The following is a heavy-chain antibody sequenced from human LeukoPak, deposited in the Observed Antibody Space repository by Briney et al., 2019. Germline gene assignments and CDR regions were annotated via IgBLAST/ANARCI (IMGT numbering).Heavy chain of an antibody. CDR3: ARALDSSGYPEDAFDI. Sequence: ASVKVSCKASGYTFTGYYMHWVRQAPGQGLEWMGWTNPNSGGTNYAQKFQGRVTMTTDTSTRTAYMDLRSLRSDDTAVYYCARALDSSGYPEDAFDIWGQGTMVTVSS. CDR2: TNPNSGGT. J-gene: IGHJ3*02. CDR1: GYTFTGYY. V-gene: IGHV1-2*02. D-gene: IGHD3-22*01.